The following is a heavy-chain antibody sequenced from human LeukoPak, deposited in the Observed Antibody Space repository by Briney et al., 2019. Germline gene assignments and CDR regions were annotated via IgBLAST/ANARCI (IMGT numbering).Heavy chain of an antibody. CDR3: ARRRAAAIYFDY. V-gene: IGHV1-2*02. J-gene: IGHJ4*02. D-gene: IGHD2-2*01. Sequence: GASVTVSFKASGYTFTCYYMHWVRQAPGQGLEWMGWINPNSGGTNYAQKFQGRVTMTRDTSISTAYMELSRLRSDDTAVYYCARRRAAAIYFDYWGQGTLVTVSS. CDR2: INPNSGGT. CDR1: GYTFTCYY.